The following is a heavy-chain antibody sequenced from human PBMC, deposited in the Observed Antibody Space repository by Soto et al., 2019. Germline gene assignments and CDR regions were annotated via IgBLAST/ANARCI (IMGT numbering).Heavy chain of an antibody. J-gene: IGHJ6*02. D-gene: IGHD4-17*01. CDR2: ISGSGGST. V-gene: IGHV3-23*01. CDR1: GFTFSSYA. Sequence: GGSLRLSCAASGFTFSSYAMSWVRQAPGKGLEWVSAISGSGGSTYYADSVKGRFTISRDNSKNTLYLQMNSLRAEDTAVYYCAKRIDGDYTGVVQYYYYYGMDVWGQGTTVTVSS. CDR3: AKRIDGDYTGVVQYYYYYGMDV.